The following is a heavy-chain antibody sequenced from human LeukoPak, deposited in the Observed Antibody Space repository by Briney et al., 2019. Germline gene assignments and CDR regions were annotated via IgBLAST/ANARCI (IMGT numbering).Heavy chain of an antibody. D-gene: IGHD5-12*01. CDR3: ARQSSGYDLGY. CDR2: ISSSSSYI. Sequence: GGSLRLSCAASGFTFSVYSMNWFRQAPGRGLEWVSYISSSSSYIYYADSVKGRFTISRDNAKNSLYLQMNSLRAEDTAVYYCARQSSGYDLGYWGQGTLVTVSS. J-gene: IGHJ4*02. CDR1: GFTFSVYS. V-gene: IGHV3-21*05.